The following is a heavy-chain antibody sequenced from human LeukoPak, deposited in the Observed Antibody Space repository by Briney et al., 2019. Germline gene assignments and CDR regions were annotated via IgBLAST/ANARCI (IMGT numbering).Heavy chain of an antibody. V-gene: IGHV3-23*01. CDR2: ISANGDST. Sequence: GGSLRLSCSASGFTFSAYAMHWVRQAPGKGLEWVSTISANGDSTFYADSVKGRFAISRDNPKNTLYPQMNSLRAEDTAVYYCAKKEVDSSWGQGTLVTVSS. J-gene: IGHJ5*02. CDR3: AKKEVDSS. CDR1: GFTFSAYA. D-gene: IGHD5-12*01.